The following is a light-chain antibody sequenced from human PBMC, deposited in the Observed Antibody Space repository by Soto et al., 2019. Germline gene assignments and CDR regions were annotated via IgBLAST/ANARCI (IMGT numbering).Light chain of an antibody. Sequence: EIVLTQSPGTLSLSPGERATLSCRASQSVDRYLAWYQQKPGQAPRLLIYGASTKATGIPDRFSGSGSGTDFTLTISRLEPEDFAVYYCQQYGSSGTFGQGTKVEIK. V-gene: IGKV3-20*01. CDR3: QQYGSSGT. J-gene: IGKJ1*01. CDR2: GAS. CDR1: QSVDRY.